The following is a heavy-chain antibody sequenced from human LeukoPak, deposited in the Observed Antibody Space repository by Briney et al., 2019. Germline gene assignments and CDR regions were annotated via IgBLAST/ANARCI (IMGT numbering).Heavy chain of an antibody. Sequence: ASVKVSCKASGYTFTSYDINWVRQATGQGVEWMGWMNPYSGNTAYTQNFQCRVTITKNSSLTTAYMHLSSLRSQDTAVYYCARGPVVIRTSYYFDYWGQGTLVTVSS. D-gene: IGHD3-9*01. CDR2: MNPYSGNT. V-gene: IGHV1-8*03. CDR1: GYTFTSYD. CDR3: ARGPVVIRTSYYFDY. J-gene: IGHJ4*02.